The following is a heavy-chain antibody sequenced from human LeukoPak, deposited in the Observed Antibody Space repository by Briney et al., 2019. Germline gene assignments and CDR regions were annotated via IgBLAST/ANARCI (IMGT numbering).Heavy chain of an antibody. Sequence: ASVKVSCKASRYTFTDYYMHWVRQAPGQGLEWMGWINPNSGGTNYAQKFQGRVTMTRDTSISAAYMELSRLRSDDTAVYYCARGGWSLGYCSSSSCLDWFDPWGQGTLVTVSS. CDR2: INPNSGGT. V-gene: IGHV1-2*02. CDR1: RYTFTDYY. D-gene: IGHD2-2*01. J-gene: IGHJ5*02. CDR3: ARGGWSLGYCSSSSCLDWFDP.